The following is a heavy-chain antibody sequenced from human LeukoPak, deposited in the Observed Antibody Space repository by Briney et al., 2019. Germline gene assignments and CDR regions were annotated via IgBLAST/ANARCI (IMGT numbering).Heavy chain of an antibody. CDR1: GDSVSSNSAA. D-gene: IGHD1/OR15-1a*01. Sequence: SQTLSLTCAISGDSVSSNSAAWNWIRQSPSRGLEWLGRTYYRSKWISDYAVSVKSRITINADASKNQFSLQVNSVTPEDTAVYYCARKGTVTTPFDYWGQGILVTVSS. J-gene: IGHJ4*02. CDR3: ARKGTVTTPFDY. CDR2: TYYRSKWIS. V-gene: IGHV6-1*01.